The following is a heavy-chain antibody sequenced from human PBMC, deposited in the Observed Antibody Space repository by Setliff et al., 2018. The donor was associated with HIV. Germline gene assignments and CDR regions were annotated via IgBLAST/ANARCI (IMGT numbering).Heavy chain of an antibody. CDR3: ARAVSHVDY. V-gene: IGHV4-38-2*01. CDR1: GYSISSGYY. D-gene: IGHD6-19*01. Sequence: SETLSLTCAVSGYSISSGYYWGWIRQPPGKGLEWIGSIYHSGSTYYNPSLKSRVTISVDTSKNQFSLKLSSVTAADTAVCYCARAVSHVDYWGQGTLVTVSS. J-gene: IGHJ4*02. CDR2: IYHSGST.